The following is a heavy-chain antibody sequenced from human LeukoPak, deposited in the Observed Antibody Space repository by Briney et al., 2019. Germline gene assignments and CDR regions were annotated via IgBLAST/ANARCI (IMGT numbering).Heavy chain of an antibody. CDR3: ARGITGTTGFDY. Sequence: WETLSLTCTVSGGSISSYYWSWIRQSAGKGPEWIGRIYTSGSTNYNPSLKSRVTMPVDTSKNQFSLKLSSVIAADTAVYYCARGITGTTGFDYWGQGTLVTVSS. V-gene: IGHV4-4*07. CDR1: GGSISSYY. D-gene: IGHD1-20*01. J-gene: IGHJ4*02. CDR2: IYTSGST.